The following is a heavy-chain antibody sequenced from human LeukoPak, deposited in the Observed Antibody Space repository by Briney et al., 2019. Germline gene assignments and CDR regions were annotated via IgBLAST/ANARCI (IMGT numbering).Heavy chain of an antibody. Sequence: GGSLRLSCAASGFTFSSYPMHWVRQAPGKGRECVAIILYDGSNKYYAGSAKGRFTIPRDNSENTPYLQMNSLRGEDTAVYYCARAWGTMTSNWFDPWGEGTLVTVSS. CDR2: ILYDGSNK. D-gene: IGHD4-17*01. CDR3: ARAWGTMTSNWFDP. V-gene: IGHV3-30*01. J-gene: IGHJ5*02. CDR1: GFTFSSYP.